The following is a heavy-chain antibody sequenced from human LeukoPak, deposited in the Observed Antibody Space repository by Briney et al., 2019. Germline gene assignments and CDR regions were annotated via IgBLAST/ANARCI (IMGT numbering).Heavy chain of an antibody. CDR3: ARVLRYFDWLLPPDY. CDR1: GFTYSSYS. D-gene: IGHD3-9*01. V-gene: IGHV3-21*01. Sequence: GGSLRLSCAASGFTYSSYSMNWVRQAPGKGLEWVSSISSSSSYIYYADSVKGRFIISRDNAKNSLYLQMNSLRAEDTAVYYCARVLRYFDWLLPPDYWGQGTLVTVSS. J-gene: IGHJ4*02. CDR2: ISSSSSYI.